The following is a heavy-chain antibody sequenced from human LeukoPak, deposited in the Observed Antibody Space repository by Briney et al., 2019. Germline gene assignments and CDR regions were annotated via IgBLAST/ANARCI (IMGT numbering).Heavy chain of an antibody. CDR3: ARVWTENWFDP. J-gene: IGHJ5*02. V-gene: IGHV4-59*01. Sequence: PSETLSLTCTVSGGSISSYYWSWIRQPPGKGLEWIGYIYYSGSTNYNPSLKSRVTISVDTSKNQFSLKLSSVTAADTAVYYCARVWTENWFDPWGQGTLVTVSS. CDR1: GGSISSYY. D-gene: IGHD1-1*01. CDR2: IYYSGST.